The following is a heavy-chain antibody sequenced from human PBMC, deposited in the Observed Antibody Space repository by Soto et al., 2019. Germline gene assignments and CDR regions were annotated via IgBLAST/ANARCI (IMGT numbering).Heavy chain of an antibody. D-gene: IGHD3-22*01. CDR2: IDRDGSET. J-gene: IGHJ4*02. CDR3: ARAPDRSGSYCYFDY. Sequence: EVQLVESGGNLVQPGGSLRLSCAVSGFTFSNYWMSWVRQAPGKGLQWVASIDRDGSETYYVDSLKGRFTISRDNAENSLFLQMNTLRAEDTAVYYCARAPDRSGSYCYFDYWGQGTLVTVSS. V-gene: IGHV3-7*03. CDR1: GFTFSNYW.